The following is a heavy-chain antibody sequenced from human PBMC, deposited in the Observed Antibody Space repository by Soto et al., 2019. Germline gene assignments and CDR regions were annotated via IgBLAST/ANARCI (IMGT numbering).Heavy chain of an antibody. CDR1: GFSLSTSGMC. Sequence: SGPTLVNPTQTLTLTCTFSGFSLSTSGMCVSWIRQPPGKALEWLALIDWDDDKYFSTSLKTRLTISKDTSKNQVVLTMTNMDPVDTATYYCARIEYCRGGSYWFDPCCQATLLTVST. CDR2: IDWDDDK. D-gene: IGHD2-15*01. V-gene: IGHV2-70*01. J-gene: IGHJ5*02. CDR3: ARIEYCRGGSYWFDP.